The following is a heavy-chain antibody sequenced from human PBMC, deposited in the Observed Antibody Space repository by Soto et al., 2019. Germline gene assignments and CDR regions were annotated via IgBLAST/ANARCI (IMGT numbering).Heavy chain of an antibody. CDR2: ISGSGDRT. V-gene: IGHV3-23*01. J-gene: IGHJ4*02. D-gene: IGHD2-15*01. CDR3: AKGAISSPKSCCDY. Sequence: PGGSLRLSCAASGFTFSTYAMSWVRQGPGKGLDWVSAISGSGDRTFYAASVKGRAALSRDTSKNPLYLTMNSVTAEDTAIYYCAKGAISSPKSCCDYWGQGTLVTVSS. CDR1: GFTFSTYA.